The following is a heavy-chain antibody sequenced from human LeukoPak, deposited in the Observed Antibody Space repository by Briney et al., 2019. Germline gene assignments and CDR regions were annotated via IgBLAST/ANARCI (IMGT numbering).Heavy chain of an antibody. Sequence: SETLSLTCTVSGGSISSGGYYWSWIRQHPGKGLEWIGSIYYSGSTYYNPSLKSRVTISVDTSKNQFSLKLSSVTAADTAVYYCARHPSYGSSGYYECWFDPWGQGTLVTVPS. CDR1: GGSISSGGYY. CDR3: ARHPSYGSSGYYECWFDP. D-gene: IGHD3-22*01. J-gene: IGHJ5*02. CDR2: IYYSGST. V-gene: IGHV4-39*01.